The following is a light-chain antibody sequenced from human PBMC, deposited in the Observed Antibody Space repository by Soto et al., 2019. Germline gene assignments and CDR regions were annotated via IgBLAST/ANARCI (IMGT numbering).Light chain of an antibody. V-gene: IGKV3-11*01. CDR2: DAS. CDR3: QQRSNWPPYT. Sequence: EIVLTQSPATLSLSPGERATLSCRASQSVSSYLAWYQQKSGQAPRLLIYDASNRATGIPARFSGSGSGTDFTLTISSIEPEDFAVYYCQQRSNWPPYTFGQGTKLEIK. CDR1: QSVSSY. J-gene: IGKJ2*01.